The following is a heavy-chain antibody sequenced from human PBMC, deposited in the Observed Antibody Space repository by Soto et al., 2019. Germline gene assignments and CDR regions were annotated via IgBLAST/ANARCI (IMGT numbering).Heavy chain of an antibody. CDR1: GFTFSSYG. CDR2: IWYDGSNK. CDR3: ARDLFYYDRSGYPFDY. D-gene: IGHD3-22*01. J-gene: IGHJ4*02. Sequence: QVQLVESGGGVVQPGRSLRLSCAASGFTFSSYGMHWVRQAPGKGLEWVAVIWYDGSNKYYADSVKGRFTISRDNSKNTLYLQMNSVRAEDTAVYYCARDLFYYDRSGYPFDYWGQGTLVTVSS. V-gene: IGHV3-33*01.